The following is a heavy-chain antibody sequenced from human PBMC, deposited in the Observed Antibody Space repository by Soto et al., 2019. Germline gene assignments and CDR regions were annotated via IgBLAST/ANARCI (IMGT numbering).Heavy chain of an antibody. Sequence: PXGCLRRACAASGFTFSAWTMSWVRQAPGKGLEWVSAISGRSVSTYYADSVKGRFTISRDNSKNTLYLQMNSIRAEDTAVYYCAKRPDRYSGSDQKYFESWARGTLVTVSS. CDR1: GFTFSAWT. CDR3: AKRPDRYSGSDQKYFES. V-gene: IGHV3-23*01. D-gene: IGHD5-12*01. J-gene: IGHJ4*02. CDR2: ISGRSVST.